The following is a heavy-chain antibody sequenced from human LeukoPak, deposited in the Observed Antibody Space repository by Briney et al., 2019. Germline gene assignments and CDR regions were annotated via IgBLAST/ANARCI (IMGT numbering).Heavy chain of an antibody. CDR3: ARGLGYSSSWYRGAGSWFDP. J-gene: IGHJ5*02. D-gene: IGHD6-13*01. CDR1: GYTFTRNA. V-gene: IGHV7-4-1*02. Sequence: GASVKVSCKASGYTFTRNALIWVRQAPGQGLEWMGWISTNTGNPTYAQGFTGRFAFSLDTSVRTAYLQISSLKTEDTAVYYCARGLGYSSSWYRGAGSWFDPWGQGTLVTVSS. CDR2: ISTNTGNP.